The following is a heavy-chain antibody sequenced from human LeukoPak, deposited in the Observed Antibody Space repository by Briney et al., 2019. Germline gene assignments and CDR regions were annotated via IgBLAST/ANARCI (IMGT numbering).Heavy chain of an antibody. CDR2: VFGGGDST. CDR3: ARGSSENFQH. Sequence: GGSLRLSCAASGFTFSSYAMSWVRQAPGKGLEWVSVVFGGGDSTYYADSVKGRFTISRDNSKNTLYLRMNSLRTEDTAMYYCARGSSENFQHWGQGTLVIVSS. V-gene: IGHV3-23*01. J-gene: IGHJ1*01. CDR1: GFTFSSYA.